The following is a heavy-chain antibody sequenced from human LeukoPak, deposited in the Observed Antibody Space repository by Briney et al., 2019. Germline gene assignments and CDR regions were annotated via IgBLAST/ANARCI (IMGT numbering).Heavy chain of an antibody. D-gene: IGHD2-8*01. V-gene: IGHV4-59*01. CDR2: IYYSGST. CDR3: ARANYFDY. J-gene: IGHJ4*02. Sequence: PSETLSLTCIVSGGSISSYYWSWFRQPPGKGLEWIGSIYYSGSTNYNPSLKSRVTISVDTSKNQFSLQLSSVTAADTAVYYCARANYFDYWGQGTLVTVSS. CDR1: GGSISSYY.